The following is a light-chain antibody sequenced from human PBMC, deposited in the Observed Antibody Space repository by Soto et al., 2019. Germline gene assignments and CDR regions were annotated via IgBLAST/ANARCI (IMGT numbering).Light chain of an antibody. CDR2: GAS. CDR3: QQYGSSPRT. Sequence: EIVLTQSPGTLSLSPGERATLSCRASQSVSSSYLAWYQQKPGQDPRLLISGASSRATGIPDRFSGSGSGTDFTLTISRLEPEDFAVYYCQQYGSSPRTFGQGTKVEIK. V-gene: IGKV3-20*01. CDR1: QSVSSSY. J-gene: IGKJ1*01.